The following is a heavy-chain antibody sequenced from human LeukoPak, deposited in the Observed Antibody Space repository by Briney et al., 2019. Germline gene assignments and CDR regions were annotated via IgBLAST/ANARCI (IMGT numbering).Heavy chain of an antibody. CDR1: DGSISSTYY. J-gene: IGHJ4*02. Sequence: SETLSLTCTVSDGSISSTYYWAWIRRPPGRGLEWIGNIYYDGTTYYNPSLKSRVTISVDTSKNQFSLKLSSVTAADTAVYYCARQYQLLSGYFDYWGQGTLVTVSS. V-gene: IGHV4-39*01. D-gene: IGHD2-2*01. CDR3: ARQYQLLSGYFDY. CDR2: IYYDGTT.